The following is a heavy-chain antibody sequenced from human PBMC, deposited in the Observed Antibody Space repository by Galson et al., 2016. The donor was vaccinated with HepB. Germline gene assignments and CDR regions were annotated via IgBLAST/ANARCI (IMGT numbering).Heavy chain of an antibody. CDR2: IGGRGVST. J-gene: IGHJ4*02. CDR3: AKGASGLGYYDF. CDR1: GFTYASYS. D-gene: IGHD5-12*01. Sequence: SLRLSCAASGFTYASYSMTWVRQAPGKGLEWVSGIGGRGVSTYYADSVKGRFTISRDNSKNTLYLQMNSLGVDDTAVYYCAKGASGLGYYDFWGQGTLVTVSS. V-gene: IGHV3-23*01.